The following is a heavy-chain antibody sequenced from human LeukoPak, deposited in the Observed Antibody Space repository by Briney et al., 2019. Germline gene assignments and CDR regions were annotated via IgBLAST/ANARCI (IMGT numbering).Heavy chain of an antibody. V-gene: IGHV5-51*01. Sequence: GESLKISCTGSGFTFSTYSVAWVRQMPGKGLEWMGIIYPGDSDARYSPSFQGQVTISADKSINTAYLHWRTLKASDTATHYCARRGVPTGYYGVDVWGQGTTVTVSS. CDR1: GFTFSTYS. CDR3: ARRGVPTGYYGVDV. J-gene: IGHJ6*02. CDR2: IYPGDSDA. D-gene: IGHD3-10*01.